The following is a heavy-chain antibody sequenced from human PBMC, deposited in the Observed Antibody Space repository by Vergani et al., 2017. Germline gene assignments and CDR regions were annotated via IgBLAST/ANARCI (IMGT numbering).Heavy chain of an antibody. CDR3: ARHYYGSGSSVNWFDP. CDR1: GGSISSGSYY. V-gene: IGHV4-61*02. Sequence: QVQLQESGPGLVKPSQTQSLTCTVSGGSISSGSYYWSWIRQPAGKGLEWIGRIYTSGSTNYNPSLKSRVTISVDTSKNQFSLKLSSVTAADTAVYYCARHYYGSGSSVNWFDPWGQGTLVTVSS. D-gene: IGHD3-10*01. J-gene: IGHJ5*02. CDR2: IYTSGST.